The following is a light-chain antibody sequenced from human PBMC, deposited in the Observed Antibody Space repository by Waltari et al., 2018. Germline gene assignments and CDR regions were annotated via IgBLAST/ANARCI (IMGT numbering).Light chain of an antibody. V-gene: IGLV3-19*01. Sequence: SSELTQDPAVSVALGQTVRITCKGDCLRKYYATWYQQKPGQAPVLVIFGENKRPSGIPDRFSGSSSGNTASLTITGAQAEDEADYHCTSRDSSGYRHVFGTGTKVTVL. J-gene: IGLJ1*01. CDR3: TSRDSSGYRHV. CDR1: CLRKYY. CDR2: GEN.